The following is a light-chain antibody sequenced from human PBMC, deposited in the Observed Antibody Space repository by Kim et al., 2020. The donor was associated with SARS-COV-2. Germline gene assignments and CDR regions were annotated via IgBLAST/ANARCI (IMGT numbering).Light chain of an antibody. CDR3: QQYNSMWT. CDR2: KAS. Sequence: SASVGDIATITCRASQSSSSCLVWYQQKPGKAPKLLIYKASNLENGVPSRFSGSGSWTEFTLTISSLQPTDCATYYCQQYNSMWTFGQGTKVDIK. CDR1: QSSSSC. V-gene: IGKV1-5*03. J-gene: IGKJ1*01.